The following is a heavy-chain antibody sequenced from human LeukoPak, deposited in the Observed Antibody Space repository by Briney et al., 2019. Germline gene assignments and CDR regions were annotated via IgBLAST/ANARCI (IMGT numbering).Heavy chain of an antibody. CDR2: INPNTGGT. D-gene: IGHD6-13*01. CDR3: ARQRVAAAGPNWFDP. J-gene: IGHJ5*02. V-gene: IGHV1-2*02. Sequence: GASVKVSCKASGYTFTGSYMHWVRQAPGQGLEWMGWINPNTGGTHYTQQFQGRVTMTRDTSISTAYMELSRLKSDDTAVYYCARQRVAAAGPNWFDPWGQGTLVTVSS. CDR1: GYTFTGSY.